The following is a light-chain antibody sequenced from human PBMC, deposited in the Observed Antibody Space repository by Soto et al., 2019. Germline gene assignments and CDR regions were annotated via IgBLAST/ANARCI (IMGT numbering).Light chain of an antibody. J-gene: IGKJ1*01. V-gene: IGKV3-20*01. CDR3: QQYDSSRT. Sequence: EIVLTQSPGTLSLSPGERATLSCRASLSVSSSYLAWYQQKPGQAPRLLIYGASSRATGIPDRFSGSGSGTDFTLTISRLEPEDFAVYYCQQYDSSRTFGQGTKVEIK. CDR2: GAS. CDR1: LSVSSSY.